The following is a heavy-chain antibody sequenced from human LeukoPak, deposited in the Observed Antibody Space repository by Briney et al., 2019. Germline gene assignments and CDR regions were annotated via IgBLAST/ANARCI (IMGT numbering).Heavy chain of an antibody. CDR3: ASPVILEPPRDY. D-gene: IGHD3-16*02. CDR1: GYTFTGYF. V-gene: IGHV1-2*02. CDR2: INPNTGGT. Sequence: ASVKVSCKASGYTFTGYFVHWVRQAPGQGLQWMGWINPNTGGTNYAQKFQGRVTMTRDTSISTAYTELSRLRSDDTAVYYCASPVILEPPRDYWGQGTLVTVSS. J-gene: IGHJ4*02.